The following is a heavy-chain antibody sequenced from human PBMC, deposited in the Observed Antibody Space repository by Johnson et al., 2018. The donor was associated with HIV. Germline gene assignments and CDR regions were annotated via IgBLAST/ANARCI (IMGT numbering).Heavy chain of an antibody. Sequence: VQLVESGGGLVQPGGSLRLSCAASGFTVSSNYMSWVRQAPGKGLEWVSVIYSGGSTYYADSVKGRFTISRDNSKNTLYLQMNSLRAEDTAVYYCARSYSNHDYDAFDIWGQGTMVTVSS. CDR1: GFTVSSNY. CDR3: ARSYSNHDYDAFDI. V-gene: IGHV3-66*02. CDR2: IYSGGST. D-gene: IGHD4-11*01. J-gene: IGHJ3*02.